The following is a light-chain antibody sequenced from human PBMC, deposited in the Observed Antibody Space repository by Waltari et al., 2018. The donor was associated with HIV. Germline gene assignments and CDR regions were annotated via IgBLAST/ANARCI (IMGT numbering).Light chain of an antibody. Sequence: IVLTQTPLSLPVTPGQPASISCKSSQSLLHSDGKTYLYWYLQRPGQPPQLLIIEVSNRFSGVPDRFSGGGSGTDFTLTITRLEPEDFAVYYCQQYGGSPYSFGQGTKLEIK. CDR3: QQYGGSPYS. CDR1: QSLLHSDGKTY. V-gene: IGKV2D-29*01. J-gene: IGKJ2*03. CDR2: EVS.